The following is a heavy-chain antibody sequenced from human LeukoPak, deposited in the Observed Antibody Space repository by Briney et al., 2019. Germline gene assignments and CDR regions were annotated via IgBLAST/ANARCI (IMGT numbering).Heavy chain of an antibody. CDR3: ARARRYRSSWYHDY. CDR1: GFSFSTYT. J-gene: IGHJ4*02. V-gene: IGHV3-48*02. CDR2: ISSSSSTI. Sequence: GRSLRLSCAASGFSFSTYTMNWVRQAPGKGLDWVSYISSSSSTIYYADSVKGRFTISRDNANNSLYLQMNSLRDEDTAVYYCARARRYRSSWYHDYWGQGSLVTVSS. D-gene: IGHD6-13*01.